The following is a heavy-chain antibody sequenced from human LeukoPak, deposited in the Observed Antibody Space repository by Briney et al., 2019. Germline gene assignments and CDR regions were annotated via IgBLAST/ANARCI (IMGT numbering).Heavy chain of an antibody. J-gene: IGHJ5*02. CDR1: GYTFTGYY. D-gene: IGHD3-10*02. V-gene: IGHV1-2*02. CDR2: INPNTGGT. Sequence: ASVKVSCKASGYTFTGYYMHWVRQAPGQGLEWMGWINPNTGGTNYAQKFQGRVTMTRDTSISTAYMELSRLRSDDTAVYYCARAFLKNGLYGDWFDPWGQGTLVTVSS. CDR3: ARAFLKNGLYGDWFDP.